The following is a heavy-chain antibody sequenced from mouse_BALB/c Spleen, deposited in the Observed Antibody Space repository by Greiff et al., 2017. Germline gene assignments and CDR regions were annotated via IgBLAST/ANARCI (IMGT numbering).Heavy chain of an antibody. V-gene: IGHV5-17*02. CDR1: GFTFSSFG. D-gene: IGHD2-2*01. CDR2: ISSGSSTI. CDR3: ARRGYDGYWYFDV. Sequence: EVQRVESGGGLVQPGGSRKLSCAASGFTFSSFGMHWVRQAPEKGLEWVAYISSGSSTIYYADTVKGRFTISRDNPRKTLFLQMTSLRSEDTAMYYCARRGYDGYWYFDVWGAGTTVTVSS. J-gene: IGHJ1*01.